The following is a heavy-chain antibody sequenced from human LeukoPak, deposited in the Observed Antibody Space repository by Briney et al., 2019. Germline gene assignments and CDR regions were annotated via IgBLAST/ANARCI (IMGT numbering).Heavy chain of an antibody. V-gene: IGHV3-23*01. CDR1: GIIFSSHA. CDR2: ISGSGGTT. J-gene: IGHJ4*02. D-gene: IGHD5-12*01. CDR3: ARDCGASGCDY. Sequence: GGSLRLSCAASGIIFSSHAISWVRQAPGKGLEWVSAISGSGGTTYYADSVKGRFTISRDNSGNTLSLQMNSLGVEDTAVYYCARDCGASGCDYWGQGTLVTVSS.